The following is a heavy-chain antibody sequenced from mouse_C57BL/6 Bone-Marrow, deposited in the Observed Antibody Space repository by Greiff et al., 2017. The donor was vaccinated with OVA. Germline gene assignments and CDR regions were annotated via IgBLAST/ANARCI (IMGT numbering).Heavy chain of an antibody. CDR2: IHPNSGST. Sequence: QVQLQQPGAELVKPGASVKLSCKASGYTFTSYWMHWVKQRPGQGLEWIGMIHPNSGSTNYNEKFKSKATLTVDKSSSTAYMQLSSLTSEDSAVYYCASPFCPDFAYWGQGTLVTVSA. CDR1: GYTFTSYW. D-gene: IGHD6-1*01. V-gene: IGHV1-64*01. J-gene: IGHJ3*01. CDR3: ASPFCPDFAY.